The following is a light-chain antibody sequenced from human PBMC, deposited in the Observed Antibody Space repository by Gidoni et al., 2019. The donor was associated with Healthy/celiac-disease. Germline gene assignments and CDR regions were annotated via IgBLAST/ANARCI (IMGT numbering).Light chain of an antibody. J-gene: IGKJ1*01. V-gene: IGKV3-15*01. CDR3: QQYNNWPRT. CDR1: QSGSSS. CDR2: GAA. Sequence: EIVMPQSPATLSVSPGETATLSCRASQSGSSSLAWYQQKPGQAPRLLIYGAATRATGIPARFSGSGSGTEFTLTISSLQSEDFAVYYCQQYNNWPRTFXXXTKVEIK.